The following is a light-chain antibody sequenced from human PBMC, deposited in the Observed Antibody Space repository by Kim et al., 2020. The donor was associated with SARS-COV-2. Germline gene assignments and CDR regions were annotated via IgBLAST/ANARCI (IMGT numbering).Light chain of an antibody. CDR1: QDISNY. CDR3: QQDGKLPTWT. Sequence: DIQMTQSPSSLSASVGDRVTITCQASQDISNYLNWYQQKPGKAPKLLIYDASNLETGVPSRFSGSGSGTDFTFTISSLQPGDIATYYCQQDGKLPTWTFGQGTKVEIK. J-gene: IGKJ1*01. V-gene: IGKV1-33*01. CDR2: DAS.